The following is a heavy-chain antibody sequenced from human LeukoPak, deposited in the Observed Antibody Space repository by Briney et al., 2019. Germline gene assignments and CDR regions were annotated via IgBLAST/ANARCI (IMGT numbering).Heavy chain of an antibody. J-gene: IGHJ3*02. V-gene: IGHV3-7*03. Sequence: GGSLRLSCAASGFRFSDFSMNWLRQAPGKGLEWVANVDQDGSEKYYVGSVKGRFTISRDNAKNSLYLQMNSLRVEDTAVYYCARGWASSRRKAFDIWGQGTIVTVSS. CDR2: VDQDGSEK. CDR3: ARGWASSRRKAFDI. D-gene: IGHD3-16*01. CDR1: GFRFSDFS.